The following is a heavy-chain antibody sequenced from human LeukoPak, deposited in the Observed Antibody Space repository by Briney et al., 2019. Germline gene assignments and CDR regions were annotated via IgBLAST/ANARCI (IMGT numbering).Heavy chain of an antibody. D-gene: IGHD7-27*01. CDR1: GGSISSYY. V-gene: IGHV4-59*01. CDR3: ATRKLGNDY. CDR2: IYYTET. Sequence: SETLSLTCTVSGGSISSYYWSWIRQSPGKGLEWIGYIYYTETSYNPSLKSRVTISADTSKNQCSLKLYSVTAADTAVYYCATRKLGNDYWGQGTLVTVSS. J-gene: IGHJ4*02.